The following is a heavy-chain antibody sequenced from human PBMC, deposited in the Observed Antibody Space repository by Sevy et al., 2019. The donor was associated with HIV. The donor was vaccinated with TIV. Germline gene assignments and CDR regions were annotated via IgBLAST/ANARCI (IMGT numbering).Heavy chain of an antibody. J-gene: IGHJ4*02. CDR3: ARAAMVKVDYFDY. CDR2: ISYDGSNK. Sequence: GGSLRLSCAASGFTFSSYGMHWVRQAPGKGLEWVAVISYDGSNKYYADSVKGRFTISRDNSKNTLYLQMNSLRAEDTAVYYCARAAMVKVDYFDYWGQGTLVTVSS. CDR1: GFTFSSYG. D-gene: IGHD5-18*01. V-gene: IGHV3-30*04.